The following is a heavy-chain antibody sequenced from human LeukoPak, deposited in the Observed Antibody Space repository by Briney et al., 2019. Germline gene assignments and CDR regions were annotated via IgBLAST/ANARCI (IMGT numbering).Heavy chain of an antibody. D-gene: IGHD5-24*01. V-gene: IGHV1-2*02. CDR1: RYIFTAYY. CDR2: IKANSGDA. Sequence: ASVKVSCKASRYIFTAYYLHWVRQAPGQGLEWMGWIKANSGDANYARKFQGRVTMTRDTSISTVYMELSRLTSDDTAVYHCTRIGDGYPYWGQGTLVTVSS. CDR3: TRIGDGYPY. J-gene: IGHJ4*02.